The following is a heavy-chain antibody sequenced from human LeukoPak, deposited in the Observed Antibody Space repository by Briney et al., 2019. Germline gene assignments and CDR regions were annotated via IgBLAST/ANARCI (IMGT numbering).Heavy chain of an antibody. J-gene: IGHJ5*02. Sequence: SETLSLTCTVSGGSISSSSYNWGWIRQPPGKGLEWIGSIFYSGSTYYSPSLKSRVTISVDTSMNQFSLKLSSVTAADTAVYYCARGHFGGPYCSGATCFQNWFDPWGKGSIVTASS. CDR2: IFYSGST. V-gene: IGHV4-39*01. CDR3: ARGHFGGPYCSGATCFQNWFDP. D-gene: IGHD2-15*01. CDR1: GGSISSSSYN.